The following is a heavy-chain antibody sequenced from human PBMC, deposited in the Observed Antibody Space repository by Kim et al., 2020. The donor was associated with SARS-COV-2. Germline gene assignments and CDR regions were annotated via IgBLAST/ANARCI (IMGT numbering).Heavy chain of an antibody. V-gene: IGHV3-23*01. D-gene: IGHD5-18*01. Sequence: GGSLRLSCAASGFTFSSYAMSWVRQAPGKGLEWVSAISGSGGSTYYADSVKGRFTISRDNSKNTLYLQMNSLRAEDTAVYYCAKGSGSYGYFSGYYYYGMDVWGQGTTVTVSS. CDR2: ISGSGGST. CDR3: AKGSGSYGYFSGYYYYGMDV. CDR1: GFTFSSYA. J-gene: IGHJ6*02.